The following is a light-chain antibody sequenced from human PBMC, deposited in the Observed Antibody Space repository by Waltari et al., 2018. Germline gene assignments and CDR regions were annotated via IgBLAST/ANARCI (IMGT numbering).Light chain of an antibody. V-gene: IGKV1-9*01. J-gene: IGKJ2*01. Sequence: DIQLTQSPSFLSASVGDRVTFTCRASQGMSGYLAWYKQKPNKAPKLLINAASTLQSGVPSRFSGGKSGTEFTLTISSLQPEDFATYYCLQHNKYPYTFGQGTQLEIK. CDR2: AAS. CDR3: LQHNKYPYT. CDR1: QGMSGY.